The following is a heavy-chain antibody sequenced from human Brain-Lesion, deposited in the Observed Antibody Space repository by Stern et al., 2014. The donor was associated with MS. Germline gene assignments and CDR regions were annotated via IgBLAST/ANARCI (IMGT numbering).Heavy chain of an antibody. CDR1: GFTFDDYA. J-gene: IGHJ4*02. D-gene: IGHD3-10*01. CDR2: ISWNSGTI. V-gene: IGHV3-9*01. Sequence: EVQLVESGGDLVQPGRSLRLSCAAFGFTFDDYAMHWVRQAPGKGLEWVAGISWNSGTIGYADSVKGRFTTSRDNAYSPFYLKMNAMRPEDPPFFCGEKNKTASSAYFAYWGQGTLVTVSS. CDR3: EKNKTASSAYFAY.